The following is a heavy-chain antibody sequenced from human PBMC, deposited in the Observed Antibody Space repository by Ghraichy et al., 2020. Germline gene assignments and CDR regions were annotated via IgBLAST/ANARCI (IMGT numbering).Heavy chain of an antibody. J-gene: IGHJ2*01. V-gene: IGHV3-9*01. CDR3: AKGEYSSSPANWYFDL. Sequence: SLRLSCAASGFTFDDYAMHWVRQAPGKGLEWVSGISWNSGSIGYADSVKGRFTISRDNAKNSLYLQMNSLRAEDTALYYCAKGEYSSSPANWYFDLWGRGTLVTVSS. D-gene: IGHD6-6*01. CDR1: GFTFDDYA. CDR2: ISWNSGSI.